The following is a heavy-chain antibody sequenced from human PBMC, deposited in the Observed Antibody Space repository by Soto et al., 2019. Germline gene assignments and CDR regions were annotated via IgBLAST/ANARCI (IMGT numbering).Heavy chain of an antibody. Sequence: LSLTCAVYGGSFSGYYWSWIRQPPGKGLEWIGEINHSGSTNYNPSLKSRVTISVDTSKNQFSLKLSSVTAADTAVYYCARAGRQQWLVQNCFDYWGQGTLVTVSS. J-gene: IGHJ4*02. D-gene: IGHD6-19*01. CDR3: ARAGRQQWLVQNCFDY. CDR1: GGSFSGYY. V-gene: IGHV4-34*01. CDR2: INHSGST.